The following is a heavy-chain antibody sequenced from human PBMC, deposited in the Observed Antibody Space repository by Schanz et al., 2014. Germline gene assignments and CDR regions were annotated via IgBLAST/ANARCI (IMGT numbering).Heavy chain of an antibody. D-gene: IGHD3-16*01. Sequence: EVQLVEKGGGEEKKGEERRRGGAALGEKESRKTVKGVRQAQGKGLEWVSSISSPSTDLYYADSVKGRFTISRDSARNSLYLQRSSLRAEDTAVYYCARGTPFLCDYWGQGTLVTVSS. J-gene: IGHJ4*02. CDR1: GEKESRKT. CDR3: ARGTPFLCDY. V-gene: IGHV3-21*01. CDR2: ISSPSTDL.